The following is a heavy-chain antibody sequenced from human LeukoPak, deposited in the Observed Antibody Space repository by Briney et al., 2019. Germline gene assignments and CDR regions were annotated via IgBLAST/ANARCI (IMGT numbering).Heavy chain of an antibody. CDR2: IYYSGST. D-gene: IGHD3-22*01. Sequence: SETLSLTCTVSGGSISSYYWSWIRQPPGKGLEWIGYIYYSGSTYYNPSLRSRVTIVDTSKNQFSLKLSSVTAADTAVYYCARSSEGRYYYDSSGFSYYYYYMDVWGKGTTVTISS. CDR3: ARSSEGRYYYDSSGFSYYYYYMDV. V-gene: IGHV4-59*01. CDR1: GGSISSYY. J-gene: IGHJ6*03.